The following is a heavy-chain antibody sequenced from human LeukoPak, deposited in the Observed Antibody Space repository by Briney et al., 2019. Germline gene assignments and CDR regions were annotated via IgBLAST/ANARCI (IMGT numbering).Heavy chain of an antibody. J-gene: IGHJ5*02. CDR2: INLNTGYT. D-gene: IGHD6-19*01. CDR3: ARSIAVTGRGTSWWFDL. Sequence: ASVRVSCKASGYTFTGYYMHWVRQAPGQGFEWMGWINLNTGYTNYAQNFQGWVTMTRDTSISTAYMELSRLRSDDTAVYYCARSIAVTGRGTSWWFDLWGQGTLVTVSS. V-gene: IGHV1-2*04. CDR1: GYTFTGYY.